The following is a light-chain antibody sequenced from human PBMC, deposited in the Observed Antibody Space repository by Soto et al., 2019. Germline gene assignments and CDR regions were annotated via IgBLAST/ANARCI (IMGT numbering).Light chain of an antibody. CDR1: QSVSSY. Sequence: EIVLTQSPATLSLSPGNRATLSCRASQSVSSYLAWYQQKPGQAPRLLIYDASTRATAIPARFRGSGSGTAFPPPITGLEPEDFAVYYCHPRGDCPPTLGGGPRVEIK. V-gene: IGKV3-11*01. CDR2: DAS. J-gene: IGKJ4*01. CDR3: HPRGDCPPT.